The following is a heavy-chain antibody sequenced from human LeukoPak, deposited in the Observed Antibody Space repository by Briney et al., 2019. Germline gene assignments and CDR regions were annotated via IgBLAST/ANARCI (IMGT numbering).Heavy chain of an antibody. D-gene: IGHD2-15*01. J-gene: IGHJ4*02. CDR2: IKQDGSER. Sequence: GGSLRLSCAASGFTFSSYWMSWVRQAPGKWLEWVANIKQDGSERYYVDSVKGRFTISRDNAKNSLYLQMNSLRAVDTAVYYCARGPSGGNGFPYWGLGTLVTVSS. CDR1: GFTFSSYW. V-gene: IGHV3-7*04. CDR3: ARGPSGGNGFPY.